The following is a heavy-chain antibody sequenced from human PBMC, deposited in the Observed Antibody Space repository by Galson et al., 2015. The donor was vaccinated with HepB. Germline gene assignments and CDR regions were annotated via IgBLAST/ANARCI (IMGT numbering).Heavy chain of an antibody. V-gene: IGHV3-23*01. CDR2: ISGSGGST. Sequence: SLRLSCAASGFTFSSYAMSWVRQAPGKGLEWVSAISGSGGSTYYADSVKGRFTISRDNSKNTLYLQMNSLRAEDTAVYYCANFDYGVYYYYGMDVWGQGTTVTVSS. D-gene: IGHD4-17*01. CDR3: ANFDYGVYYYYGMDV. J-gene: IGHJ6*02. CDR1: GFTFSSYA.